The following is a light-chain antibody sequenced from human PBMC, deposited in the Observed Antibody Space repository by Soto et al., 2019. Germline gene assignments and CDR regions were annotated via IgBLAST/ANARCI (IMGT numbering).Light chain of an antibody. CDR1: ESISSN. CDR2: STS. V-gene: IGKV3-15*01. CDR3: QQYNNWPPYT. Sequence: EIVMTQSPATLSVSPGERATLSCRACESISSNLAWYQQQPGQTPRLLIYSTSTRATGVPARFSGSGSGTEFTLTISSLQSEDFAVYFCQQYNNWPPYTLGQGTKLETK. J-gene: IGKJ2*01.